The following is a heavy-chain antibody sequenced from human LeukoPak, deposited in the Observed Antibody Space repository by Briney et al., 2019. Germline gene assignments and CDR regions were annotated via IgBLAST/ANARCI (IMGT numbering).Heavy chain of an antibody. Sequence: GESLKISCKGSGYTFTNYWIGWVRQMPGKGLEFMGIIYPGDSDTRYSPSFQGQVTISVDKSINTAYLQWSSLKASDSAMYYCARAGYSNRWDGVDYWGEGTLVTVSS. CDR2: IYPGDSDT. V-gene: IGHV5-51*01. CDR3: ARAGYSNRWDGVDY. J-gene: IGHJ4*02. D-gene: IGHD2/OR15-2a*01. CDR1: GYTFTNYW.